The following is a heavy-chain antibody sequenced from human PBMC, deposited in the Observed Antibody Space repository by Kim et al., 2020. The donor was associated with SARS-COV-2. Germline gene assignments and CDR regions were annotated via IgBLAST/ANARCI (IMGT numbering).Heavy chain of an antibody. V-gene: IGHV3-23*01. D-gene: IGHD6-19*01. J-gene: IGHJ6*02. CDR3: AKFRLVRWLRRGMDV. CDR1: GFTFSSYA. CDR2: ISGSGGST. Sequence: GGSLRLSCAASGFTFSSYAMSWVRQAPGKGLEWVSAISGSGGSTYYADSVKGRFTISRDNSKNTLYLQMNSLRAEDTAVYYCAKFRLVRWLRRGMDVWGQGTTVTVSS.